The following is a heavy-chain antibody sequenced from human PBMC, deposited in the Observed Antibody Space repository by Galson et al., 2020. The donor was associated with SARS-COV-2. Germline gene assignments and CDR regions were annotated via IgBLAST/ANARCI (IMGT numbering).Heavy chain of an antibody. D-gene: IGHD6-19*01. CDR1: GGTFSSYA. J-gene: IGHJ4*02. CDR3: ARDSGYSSGWTMQTDY. V-gene: IGHV1-69*13. CDR2: IIPILGTA. Sequence: SVKVSCKASGGTFSSYAISWVRQAPGQGLEWMGGIIPILGTANYEQKFQGRVTITADESTSTAYMELSSLRSEDTAVYYCARDSGYSSGWTMQTDYWGQGTLVTVSS.